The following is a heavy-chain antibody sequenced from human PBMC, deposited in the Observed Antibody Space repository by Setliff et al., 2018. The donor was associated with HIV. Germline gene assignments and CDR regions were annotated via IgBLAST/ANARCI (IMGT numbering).Heavy chain of an antibody. V-gene: IGHV3-33*06. CDR3: AKDHKGYYYDSSGYHYEGVDY. D-gene: IGHD3-22*01. CDR1: GFTFSSYG. CDR2: IWYDGSKK. Sequence: GGSLRLSCAASGFTFSSYGMDWVRQAPGKGLEWVAIIWYDGSKKYYADSVKGRFTMSRDNSKNTLYLQMNSLRAEDTAVYYCAKDHKGYYYDSSGYHYEGVDYWGQGTLVTVSS. J-gene: IGHJ4*02.